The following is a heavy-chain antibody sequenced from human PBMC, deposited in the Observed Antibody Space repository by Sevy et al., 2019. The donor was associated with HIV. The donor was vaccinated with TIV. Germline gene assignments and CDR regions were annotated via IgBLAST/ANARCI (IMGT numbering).Heavy chain of an antibody. D-gene: IGHD3-10*01. Sequence: GGSLRLSCAASGFTFSSHAMAWVRQAPGKRLEWVSVISGSARATYYADSVEGRFTISRDNFQNTMYLQMNFLKADDTAVYYCARGQGSGSPYYLAMDVWGQGTTVTVSS. J-gene: IGHJ6*02. V-gene: IGHV3-23*01. CDR3: ARGQGSGSPYYLAMDV. CDR2: ISGSARAT. CDR1: GFTFSSHA.